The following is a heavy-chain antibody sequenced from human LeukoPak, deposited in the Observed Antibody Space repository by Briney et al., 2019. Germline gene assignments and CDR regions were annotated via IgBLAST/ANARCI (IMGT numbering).Heavy chain of an antibody. CDR3: ASGGITGTPQPADYYYYMDV. CDR1: GGTFSSYA. V-gene: IGHV1-69*13. D-gene: IGHD1-20*01. Sequence: ASVKVSCKASGGTFSSYAISWVRQAPGQGLEWMGGIIPIFGTANYAQKFQGRVTITADESTSTAYMELSSLRSEDTAVYYCASGGITGTPQPADYYYYMDVWGKGTTVTVSS. CDR2: IIPIFGTA. J-gene: IGHJ6*03.